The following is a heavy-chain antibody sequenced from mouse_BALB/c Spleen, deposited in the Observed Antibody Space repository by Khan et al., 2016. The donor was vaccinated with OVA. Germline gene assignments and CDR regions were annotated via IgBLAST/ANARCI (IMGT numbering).Heavy chain of an antibody. Sequence: EVQLQESGPGLVKPSQSLSLTSTVTGYSITSEYTWNWIRQFPGNKLEWMGFISYSGNTRYNPSLKSRISITRDTSKNQFFLQLNSVTSEDTATYYCARKDYYDYDPFPYWGQVTLVTVSA. CDR1: GYSITSEYT. CDR2: ISYSGNT. V-gene: IGHV3-2*02. D-gene: IGHD2-4*01. J-gene: IGHJ3*01. CDR3: ARKDYYDYDPFPY.